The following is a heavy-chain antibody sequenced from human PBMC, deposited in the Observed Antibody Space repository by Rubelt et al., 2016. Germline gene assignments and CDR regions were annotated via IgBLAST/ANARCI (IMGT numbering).Heavy chain of an antibody. CDR1: GFTFSNAW. CDR2: IKRKSDVGTT. Sequence: GGSLRLSCAASGFTFSNAWMTWVRQAPGKGLEWVGRIKRKSDVGTTDYAAPVKGRFTISRDDSKNTLYLQMNSLKTEDTGVYYCARDGVGATGTFDIWGQGTMVTVSS. CDR3: ARDGVGATGTFDI. V-gene: IGHV3-15*01. D-gene: IGHD1-26*01. J-gene: IGHJ3*02.